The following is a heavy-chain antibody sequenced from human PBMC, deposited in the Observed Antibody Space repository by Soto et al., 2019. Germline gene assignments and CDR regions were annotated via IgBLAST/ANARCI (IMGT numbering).Heavy chain of an antibody. CDR2: INPSGGST. Sequence: SVKVSCKASCYTFTSYGISWLREAPGQGLEWMGIINPSGGSTNYAQKLQGRVTMTTDTSTSTAYMELRSLRSDDTAVYYCARDEPVVPAATHYYYYGMDVWGQGTTVTVSS. CDR1: CYTFTSYG. J-gene: IGHJ6*02. D-gene: IGHD2-2*01. CDR3: ARDEPVVPAATHYYYYGMDV. V-gene: IGHV1-18*04.